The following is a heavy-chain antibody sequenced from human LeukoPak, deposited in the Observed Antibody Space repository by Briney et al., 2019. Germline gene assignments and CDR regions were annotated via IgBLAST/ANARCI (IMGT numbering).Heavy chain of an antibody. Sequence: ASVKVSCKASGYTFTGYYMHWVRQAAGQGLEWLGWINPNSGGTNYAQKFQGRVTMTRDTSISSAYMELSRLRSDDTAVYYCARVRQGKNYDFWSGYYFQHWGQGTLVTVSS. J-gene: IGHJ1*01. V-gene: IGHV1-2*02. D-gene: IGHD3-3*01. CDR1: GYTFTGYY. CDR3: ARVRQGKNYDFWSGYYFQH. CDR2: INPNSGGT.